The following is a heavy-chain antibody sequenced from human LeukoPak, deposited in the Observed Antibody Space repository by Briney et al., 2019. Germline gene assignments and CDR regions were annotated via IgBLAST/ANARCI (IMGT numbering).Heavy chain of an antibody. CDR2: ISGSGGST. D-gene: IGHD5-12*01. CDR3: AKDLGGGYGTGTDY. Sequence: PGGSLRLSCAASGFTFSSYGMSWVRQAPGKGLKWVSAISGSGGSTYYADPVKGRFTISRDNSKNTVYLQLNSLRAEDTAVYYCAKDLGGGYGTGTDYWGQGTLVTVSS. CDR1: GFTFSSYG. J-gene: IGHJ4*02. V-gene: IGHV3-23*01.